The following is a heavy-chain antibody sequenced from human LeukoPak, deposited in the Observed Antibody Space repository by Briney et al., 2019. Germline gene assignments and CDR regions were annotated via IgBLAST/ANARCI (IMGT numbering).Heavy chain of an antibody. Sequence: ASVKVSCKVSGYTLTELSMHWVRPAPGKGLEWVGGFDPEDGETIYAQKFQGGVTMTEDTSTDTAYMELSSLRSEDTAVYYCATVGRSVAGPVDYWGQGTLVTVSS. CDR1: GYTLTELS. CDR3: ATVGRSVAGPVDY. V-gene: IGHV1-24*01. D-gene: IGHD6-19*01. CDR2: FDPEDGET. J-gene: IGHJ4*02.